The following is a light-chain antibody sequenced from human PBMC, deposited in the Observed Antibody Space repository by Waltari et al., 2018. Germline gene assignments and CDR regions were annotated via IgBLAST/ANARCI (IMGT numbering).Light chain of an antibody. Sequence: DVVMTQSPLSLPVTLGQTASISCRSSQSLVHSDGKTYLNWFQKRPGQSPRRLIYKVSNRDSGVPDRFSGSGSGTDFTLKISRVEAEDVGVYYCMQGTHWPPYTFGQGTKLEIK. J-gene: IGKJ2*01. CDR2: KVS. V-gene: IGKV2-30*02. CDR1: QSLVHSDGKTY. CDR3: MQGTHWPPYT.